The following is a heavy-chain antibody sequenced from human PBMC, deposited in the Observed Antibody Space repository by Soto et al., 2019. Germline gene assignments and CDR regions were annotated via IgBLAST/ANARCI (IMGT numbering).Heavy chain of an antibody. J-gene: IGHJ4*02. CDR3: ARDEDGSGYFGY. CDR1: GGSISYTGHY. Sequence: SETLSLTCTVSGGSISYTGHYWTWIRQFPGKGLEWLGYIYYSGGTYYRPSLQSRIRISVANSKNQFSLQLNSVTAADTAVYYCARDEDGSGYFGYWGQGAMVTVSS. CDR2: IYYSGGT. D-gene: IGHD3-22*01. V-gene: IGHV4-31*03.